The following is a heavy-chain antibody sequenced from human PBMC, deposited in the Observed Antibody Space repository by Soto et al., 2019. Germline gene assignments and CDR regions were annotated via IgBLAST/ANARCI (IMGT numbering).Heavy chain of an antibody. V-gene: IGHV3-48*02. CDR2: SSPRGDTI. Sequence: LRLSCVASGFSLANYPMNWVRQTPGKGLEWISYSSPRGDTIYYADSVEGRFTISRDNARNSLSLHMSSLRDEDSALYYCAKGPHTNVGWPYYFESWGQGVPVTVSS. CDR3: AKGPHTNVGWPYYFES. J-gene: IGHJ4*02. D-gene: IGHD6-19*01. CDR1: GFSLANYP.